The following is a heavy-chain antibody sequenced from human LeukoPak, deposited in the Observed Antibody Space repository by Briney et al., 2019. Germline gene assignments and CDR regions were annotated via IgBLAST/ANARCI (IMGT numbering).Heavy chain of an antibody. V-gene: IGHV3-21*01. CDR3: ARVEASGYDYGAFDY. Sequence: PGGSLRLSCEASGFILSGYSMNWVRQAPGKGLEWVSSISTDGNYIYYGDSVEGRFTISRDNARNSVYLQMNSLRAEDTAVYYCARVEASGYDYGAFDYWGQGALVTVSS. J-gene: IGHJ4*02. CDR1: GFILSGYS. CDR2: ISTDGNYI. D-gene: IGHD5-12*01.